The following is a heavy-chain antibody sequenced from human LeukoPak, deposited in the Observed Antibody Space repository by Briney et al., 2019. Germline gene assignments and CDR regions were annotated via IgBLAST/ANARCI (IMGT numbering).Heavy chain of an antibody. CDR3: ARLVGGYSYGLDYMDV. J-gene: IGHJ6*03. CDR1: GYTFTSYA. CDR2: INANTGNP. Sequence: ASVKVSCKASGYTFTSYAMNWVRQAPGQGLEWMGWINANTGNPTYAQGFTGRFVFSLDTSVSTAYLQISSLKAEDTAVYYCARLVGGYSYGLDYMDVWGKGTTVTVSS. V-gene: IGHV7-4-1*02. D-gene: IGHD5-18*01.